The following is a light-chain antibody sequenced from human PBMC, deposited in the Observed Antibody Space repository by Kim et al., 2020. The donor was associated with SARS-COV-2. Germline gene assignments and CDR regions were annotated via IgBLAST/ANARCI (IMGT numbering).Light chain of an antibody. Sequence: SYELTQAPSVSVSPGQTASITCSGHNLGEKYACWYQHKPGQSPVLVIYQNDKRPSGIPERFSGSNSGNPASLTISGTQAVDEADYFCQAWDGSTFVFGTGTKVTVL. CDR3: QAWDGSTFV. J-gene: IGLJ1*01. V-gene: IGLV3-1*01. CDR2: QND. CDR1: NLGEKY.